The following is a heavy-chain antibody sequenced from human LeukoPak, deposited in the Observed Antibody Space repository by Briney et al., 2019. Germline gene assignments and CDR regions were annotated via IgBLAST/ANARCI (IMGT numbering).Heavy chain of an antibody. CDR3: AREDIVVVPAAARHAV. Sequence: SETLSLTCTVSGGSISSGGYYWSWIRQHPGKGLEWIGYIYYSGSTYYNPSLKSRVTISVDTSKNQFSLKLSSVTAADTAVYYCAREDIVVVPAAARHAVWGQGTLVTVSS. J-gene: IGHJ4*02. CDR1: GGSISSGGYY. D-gene: IGHD2-2*01. CDR2: IYYSGST. V-gene: IGHV4-30-4*08.